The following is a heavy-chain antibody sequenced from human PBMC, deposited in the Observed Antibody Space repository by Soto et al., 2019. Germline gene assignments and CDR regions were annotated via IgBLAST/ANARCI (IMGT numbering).Heavy chain of an antibody. CDR3: ARPYGGKIGDALDL. V-gene: IGHV3-23*01. D-gene: IGHD2-15*01. J-gene: IGHJ3*01. Sequence: EVQLLESGGDLVEPGGSLRLSCEASGVTLSIYAMTWVRQVAGKGLEWISAISDSADSAYYADSVKGRFTISRDNSKDTLYLHMSSLRAEDTAVYYCARPYGGKIGDALDLWGQGTEVTVSS. CDR1: GVTLSIYA. CDR2: ISDSADSA.